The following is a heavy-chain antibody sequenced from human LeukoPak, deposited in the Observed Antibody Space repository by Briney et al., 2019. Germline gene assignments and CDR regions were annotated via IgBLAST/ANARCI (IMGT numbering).Heavy chain of an antibody. D-gene: IGHD6-13*01. CDR3: ARGYSSSWYPSDY. Sequence: VASVKVSCKASGYTFTSYAMHWVRQAPGQRLEWMGWINAGNGNTKYSQEFQGRVTITRDTSASTAYMELSSLRSEDMAVYYCARGYSSSWYPSDYWGQGTLVTVSS. CDR2: INAGNGNT. V-gene: IGHV1-3*03. CDR1: GYTFTSYA. J-gene: IGHJ4*02.